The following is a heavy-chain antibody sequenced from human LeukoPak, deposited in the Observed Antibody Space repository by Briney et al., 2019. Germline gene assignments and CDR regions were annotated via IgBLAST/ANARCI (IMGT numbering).Heavy chain of an antibody. CDR3: ARHGYCGNPRCYPDYYYIDV. D-gene: IGHD2-2*03. J-gene: IGHJ6*03. CDR2: SSPNSGGT. V-gene: IGHV1-2*02. CDR1: GYTFTDYY. Sequence: ASVKVSCKASGYTFTDYYVHWVRQAPGEGPGWIGWSSPNSGGTNYAQKFQGRVTMTRDTSITTAYMELSGLRSDDTAVYYCARHGYCGNPRCYPDYYYIDVWGKGTKVTVSS.